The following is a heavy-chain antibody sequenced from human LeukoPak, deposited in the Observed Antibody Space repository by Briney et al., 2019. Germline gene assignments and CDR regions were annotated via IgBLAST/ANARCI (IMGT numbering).Heavy chain of an antibody. J-gene: IGHJ4*02. CDR2: IYPGDSDT. D-gene: IGHD1-26*01. CDR3: ARLGQKWELLGGY. V-gene: IGHV5-51*01. CDR1: GYTLTNNW. Sequence: GESLKISCKISGYTLTNNWIGWVRQVPGKGLEWMGIIYPGDSDTRYSPSFQGQVTISADKSISTAYLQWSSLKASDTAMYYCARLGQKWELLGGYWGQGTLVTVSS.